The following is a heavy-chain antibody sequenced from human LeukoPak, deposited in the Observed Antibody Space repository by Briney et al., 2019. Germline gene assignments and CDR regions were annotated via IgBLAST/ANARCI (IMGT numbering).Heavy chain of an antibody. CDR1: GFTFSSYS. J-gene: IGHJ6*02. D-gene: IGHD2-2*01. CDR3: ASPVYQQAGMDV. Sequence: GGSLRLSCAASGFTFSSYSMNWVRQAPGKGLEWVSSISSSSSYIYYADSVKGRFTISRDNAKNSLYLQMNSPRAEDTAVYYCASPVYQQAGMDVWGQGTTVTVSS. V-gene: IGHV3-21*01. CDR2: ISSSSSYI.